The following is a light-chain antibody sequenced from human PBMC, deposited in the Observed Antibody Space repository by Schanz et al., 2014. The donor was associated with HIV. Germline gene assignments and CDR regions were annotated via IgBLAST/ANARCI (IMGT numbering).Light chain of an antibody. CDR3: QQSYSATPYT. V-gene: IGKV1-39*01. CDR1: QSISIS. J-gene: IGKJ2*01. CDR2: ATS. Sequence: DIQMTQSPSSLSASVGDRVTITCRASQSISISLNWYQQKPGKAPRLLIYATSLLHTGVPSRFSVSGSGTHFTLTITSLQFDDFATYYCQQSYSATPYTFGQGTRLEIK.